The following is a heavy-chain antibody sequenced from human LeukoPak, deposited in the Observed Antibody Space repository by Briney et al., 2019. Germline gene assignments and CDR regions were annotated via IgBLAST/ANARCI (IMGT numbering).Heavy chain of an antibody. V-gene: IGHV3-23*01. D-gene: IGHD2-2*01. Sequence: GGSLRLSCAASGFTFSSYAMSWVRQAPGKGLEWVSAISGSGGSTYYADSVKGRFTISRDNSKNTLYLQMNSLRAEDTAVYYCAKTLEVTLGVVVPLYYYGMDVWGQGTTVTVSS. CDR2: ISGSGGST. J-gene: IGHJ6*02. CDR1: GFTFSSYA. CDR3: AKTLEVTLGVVVPLYYYGMDV.